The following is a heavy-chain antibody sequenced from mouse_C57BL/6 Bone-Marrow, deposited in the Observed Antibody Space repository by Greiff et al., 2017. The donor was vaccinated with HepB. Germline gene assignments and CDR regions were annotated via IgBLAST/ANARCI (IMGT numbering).Heavy chain of an antibody. V-gene: IGHV1-80*01. CDR1: GYAFSSYW. Sequence: VQLVESGAELVKPGASVKISCKASGYAFSSYWMNWVKQRPGKGLEWIGQIYPGDGDTNYNGKFKGKATLTGDKSSSTAYMQLSSLTSEDSAVYFCSRRYSFAYWGQGTLVTVSA. CDR3: SRRYSFAY. J-gene: IGHJ3*01. D-gene: IGHD1-1*01. CDR2: IYPGDGDT.